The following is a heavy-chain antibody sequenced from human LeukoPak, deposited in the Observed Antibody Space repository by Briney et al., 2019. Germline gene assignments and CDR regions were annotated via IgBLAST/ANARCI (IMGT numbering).Heavy chain of an antibody. J-gene: IGHJ2*01. V-gene: IGHV4-34*01. CDR1: GGSFSGCY. Sequence: SETLSLTCAVYGGSFSGCYWSWIRQPPGKGLEWIGEINHSGSTNYNPSLKSRVTISVDTSKNQFSLKLSSVTAADTAVYYCARRFGQYSLSNYWYFDLWGRGTLVTVSS. CDR3: ARRFGQYSLSNYWYFDL. CDR2: INHSGST. D-gene: IGHD6-6*01.